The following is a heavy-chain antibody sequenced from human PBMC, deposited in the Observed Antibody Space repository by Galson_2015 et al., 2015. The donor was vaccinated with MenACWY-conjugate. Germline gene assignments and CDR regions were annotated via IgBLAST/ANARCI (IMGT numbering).Heavy chain of an antibody. CDR3: ARAAYSYGYYYYAMDV. V-gene: IGHV1-3*01. Sequence: SVKVSCKASGYTFTHYAIHWVRLAPGQRLEWMGWINDGHGHTKYSQKFQDRVTITTDTSASTAYMELSSLRSEDTAVYYCARAAYSYGYYYYAMDVWGHGTTVTVSS. CDR1: GYTFTHYA. J-gene: IGHJ6*02. D-gene: IGHD5-18*01. CDR2: INDGHGHT.